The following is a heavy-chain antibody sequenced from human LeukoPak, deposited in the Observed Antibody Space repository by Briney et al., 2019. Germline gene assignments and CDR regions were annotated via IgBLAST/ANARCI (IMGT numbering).Heavy chain of an antibody. CDR2: LGTAGDT. Sequence: GGSLRLSCAASGFTLSNYAMHWVRQPAGKGLEWVSALGTAGDTFYPGSVKGRFTISRDNAKKSLFLQMSSLRAEDTAIYYCARQSTPHGNFDYWGQGTLVTVSS. D-gene: IGHD5-24*01. CDR3: ARQSTPHGNFDY. CDR1: GFTLSNYA. J-gene: IGHJ4*02. V-gene: IGHV3-13*01.